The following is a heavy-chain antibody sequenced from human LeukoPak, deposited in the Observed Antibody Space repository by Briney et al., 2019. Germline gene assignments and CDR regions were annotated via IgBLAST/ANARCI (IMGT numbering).Heavy chain of an antibody. CDR2: ISGSGST. V-gene: IGHV3-23*01. J-gene: IGHJ4*02. CDR3: AKGSGDSSAWFQLFDY. Sequence: PGGSLRLSCAASGFTFSSYAMSWVRQAPGKGLEWVSTISGSGSTYYADSVKGRFTISRDNSKNTPYLQMNSLRAEDTAVYYCAKGSGDSSAWFQLFDYWGQGTLVTVSS. D-gene: IGHD6-19*01. CDR1: GFTFSSYA.